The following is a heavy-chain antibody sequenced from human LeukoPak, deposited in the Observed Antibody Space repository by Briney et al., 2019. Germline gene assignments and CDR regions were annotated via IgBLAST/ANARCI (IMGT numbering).Heavy chain of an antibody. CDR3: AKGIILGSPQDV. CDR2: LSGSGITT. J-gene: IGHJ6*02. Sequence: PGGSLRLSCAASGFTFSNSAMSWVRQAPGKGLEWVSTLSGSGITTYYADSVKGRFTISRDNSKNTLYLQMNSLRAEDTAVYYCAKGIILGSPQDVWGQGTTVTVSS. V-gene: IGHV3-23*01. CDR1: GFTFSNSA. D-gene: IGHD2-21*01.